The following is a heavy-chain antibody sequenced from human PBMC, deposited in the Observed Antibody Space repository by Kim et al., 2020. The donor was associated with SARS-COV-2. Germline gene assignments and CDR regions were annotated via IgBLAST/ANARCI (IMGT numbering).Heavy chain of an antibody. J-gene: IGHJ4*02. Sequence: GVSLRLSCTASGFTFSSFGMNWVRHTAGKGLEWVAYISGDTGTTDYVDSVKGRFTISRDNAKNSIYLQMNSLRGEDTAIYYCARQFGYWGQGTLVTVSS. D-gene: IGHD3-16*01. CDR2: ISGDTGTT. CDR1: GFTFSSFG. V-gene: IGHV3-48*01. CDR3: ARQFGY.